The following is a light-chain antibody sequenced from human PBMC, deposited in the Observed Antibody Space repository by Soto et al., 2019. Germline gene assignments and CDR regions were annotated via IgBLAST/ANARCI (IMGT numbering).Light chain of an antibody. CDR2: GAS. Sequence: EIVLTQSPGTLSLSPGERATLSCRASQSGSSSYLAWYQKKPGEAPRLLIYGASSRATGIPDRFSGSGSGTNFTRTISRLEPEDFAVYYCQQYGSSPPTFGQGTKMEIK. CDR3: QQYGSSPPT. J-gene: IGKJ1*01. CDR1: QSGSSSY. V-gene: IGKV3-20*01.